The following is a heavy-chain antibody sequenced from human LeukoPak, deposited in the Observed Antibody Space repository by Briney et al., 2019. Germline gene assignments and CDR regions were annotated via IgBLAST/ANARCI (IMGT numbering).Heavy chain of an antibody. CDR2: INHSGST. V-gene: IGHV4-34*01. CDR1: GGSFSGYY. D-gene: IGHD2-8*01. CDR3: ARGRGYCTNGVCLEREDNWFDP. Sequence: SETLSLTCAVYGGSFSGYYWSWIRQPPGKGLEWIGEINHSGSTNYNPSLKSRVTISVDTSKNQFSLKLSSVTAADTAVYYCARGRGYCTNGVCLEREDNWFDPWGQGTLVTVSS. J-gene: IGHJ5*02.